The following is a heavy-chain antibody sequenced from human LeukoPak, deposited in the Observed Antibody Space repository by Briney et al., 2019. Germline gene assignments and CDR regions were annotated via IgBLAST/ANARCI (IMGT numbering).Heavy chain of an antibody. CDR2: MNPNSGNT. J-gene: IGHJ2*01. CDR1: GYTFTSYD. V-gene: IGHV1-8*01. D-gene: IGHD4-17*01. Sequence: ASVKVSCKASGYTFTSYDINWVRQATGQGLEWMGWMNPNSGNTGYAQKFQGRVTMTRNTSISTAYMELSSLRPEDTAVYYCAREEAAVTPGNWYFDLWGRGTQVTVSS. CDR3: AREEAAVTPGNWYFDL.